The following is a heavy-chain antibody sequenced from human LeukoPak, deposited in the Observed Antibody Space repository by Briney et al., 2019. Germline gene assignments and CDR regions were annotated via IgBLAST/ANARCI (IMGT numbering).Heavy chain of an antibody. J-gene: IGHJ4*02. CDR1: GFNFDNYW. CDR3: AREENLAAGYYFDY. CDR2: IKQDGSEK. D-gene: IGHD2-15*01. Sequence: GGSLRLSCAASGFNFDNYWMSWVRQAPGKGLEWVANIKQDGSEKYYVDSVKGRFTISRDNAKNSLYLQMNSLRAEDTAVYYCAREENLAAGYYFDYWGQGTLVTVSS. V-gene: IGHV3-7*01.